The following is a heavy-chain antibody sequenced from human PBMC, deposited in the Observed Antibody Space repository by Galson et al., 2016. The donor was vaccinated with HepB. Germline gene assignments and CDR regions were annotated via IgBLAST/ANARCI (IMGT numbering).Heavy chain of an antibody. J-gene: IGHJ4*02. CDR3: VRGAGGYAPHFDY. CDR1: GFTFNYYG. CDR2: ISSHNSNI. Sequence: SLRLSCAASGFTFNYYGMIWVRQAPGKGLEWVSFISSHNSNIYYADSVNGRFTISRDNAYNSLYLQMNSLRVEDTAVYYCVRGAGGYAPHFDYWGQGTLVTXSS. D-gene: IGHD5-12*01. V-gene: IGHV3-21*01.